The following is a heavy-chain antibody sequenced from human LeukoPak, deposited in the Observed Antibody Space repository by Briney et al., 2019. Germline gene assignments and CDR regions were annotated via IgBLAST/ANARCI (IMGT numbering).Heavy chain of an antibody. Sequence: SQTLSLTCTVSGGSISSGGYYWSWIRQPPGKGLEWIGYIYHSGSTYYNPSLKSRVTISVDRSKNQFSLKLSSVTAADTAVYYCARGGIAARLVDYWGQGTLVTVSS. J-gene: IGHJ4*02. V-gene: IGHV4-30-2*01. D-gene: IGHD6-6*01. CDR1: GGSISSGGYY. CDR2: IYHSGST. CDR3: ARGGIAARLVDY.